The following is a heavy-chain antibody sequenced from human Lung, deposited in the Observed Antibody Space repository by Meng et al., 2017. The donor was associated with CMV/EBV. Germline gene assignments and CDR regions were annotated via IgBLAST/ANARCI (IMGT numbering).Heavy chain of an antibody. J-gene: IGHJ4*02. V-gene: IGHV3-30*02. CDR2: IRYDGDSE. Sequence: GGSLRLXCAASGFSFSNYDMHWVRQAPGKGLEWVAFIRYDGDSEYSADSVKGRFTVSRDDSKNTMYLQMSTLRIEDTAVYYCAKAGPLYSGTYEHFDFWGQGXLVTVSS. CDR3: AKAGPLYSGTYEHFDF. CDR1: GFSFSNYD. D-gene: IGHD1-26*01.